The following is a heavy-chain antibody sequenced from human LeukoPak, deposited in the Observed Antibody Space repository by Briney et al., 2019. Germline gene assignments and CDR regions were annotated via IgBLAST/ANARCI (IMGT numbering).Heavy chain of an antibody. CDR3: ARGPDYPPYYFDY. CDR2: IIPIFGTA. D-gene: IGHD4-11*01. CDR1: GGTFSSYA. V-gene: IGHV1-69*13. J-gene: IGHJ4*02. Sequence: ASVTVSCKASGGTFSSYAISWVRQAPGQGLEWMGGIIPIFGTANYAQKFQGRVTITADESTSTAYMELSSLRSEDTAVYYCARGPDYPPYYFDYWGQGTLVTVSS.